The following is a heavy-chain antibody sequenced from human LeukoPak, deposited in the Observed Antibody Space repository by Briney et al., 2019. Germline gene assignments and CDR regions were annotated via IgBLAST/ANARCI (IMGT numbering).Heavy chain of an antibody. J-gene: IGHJ3*02. CDR2: IYYTGTT. CDR1: GGSINGYY. Sequence: SETLSLTCTVSGGSINGYYWSWMRQSPGKGLEWIAYIYYTGTTTYSPSLKSRVTISLNTSKNQFSLKLQSVTAADTAVYYGARLGPEAMSTGREFDIWGQGTMVTVSS. CDR3: ARLGPEAMSTGREFDI. V-gene: IGHV4-59*08.